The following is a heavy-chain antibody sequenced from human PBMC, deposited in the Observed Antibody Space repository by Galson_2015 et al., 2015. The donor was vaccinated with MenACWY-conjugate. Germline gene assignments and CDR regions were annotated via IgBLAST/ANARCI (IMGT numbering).Heavy chain of an antibody. V-gene: IGHV5-51*01. Sequence: QSGAEVKKPGESLKISCKGSGYSFTSYWIGWVRQMPGKGLEWMGIIYPGDSDTRYSPSFQGQVTISADKSISTAYLQWSSLKASDTAMYYCARQLCSGGSCYSYFDYWGQGTLVTVSS. J-gene: IGHJ4*02. CDR1: GYSFTSYW. CDR2: IYPGDSDT. D-gene: IGHD2-15*01. CDR3: ARQLCSGGSCYSYFDY.